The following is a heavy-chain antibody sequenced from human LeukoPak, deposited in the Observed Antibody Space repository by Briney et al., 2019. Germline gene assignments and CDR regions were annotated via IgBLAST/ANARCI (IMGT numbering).Heavy chain of an antibody. V-gene: IGHV3-21*01. CDR1: VFTFSSYE. J-gene: IGHJ1*01. CDR2: ICSSSCYI. D-gene: IGHD3-22*01. CDR3: ATSMIVVVITTSAEYFQH. Sequence: GGSLRLFCASAVFTFSSYEMNWCREAPGKGLDWVSSICSSSCYIYYADSVKGRFTISRDNAKNSLYLQMNSLRAEDTAVYYCATSMIVVVITTSAEYFQHWGQGTLVTVSS.